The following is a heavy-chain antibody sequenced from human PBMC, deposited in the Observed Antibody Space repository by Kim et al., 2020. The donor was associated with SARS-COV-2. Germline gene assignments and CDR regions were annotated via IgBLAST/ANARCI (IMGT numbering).Heavy chain of an antibody. J-gene: IGHJ4*02. V-gene: IGHV3-9*01. Sequence: VRQAPGKGLEWVSGSSWNSASIGYADSVKGRFTIPRDNAKNSLHLQMSSLRAEDTALYYCVKDPADYWGQGTLVTVSS. CDR2: SSWNSASI. CDR3: VKDPADY.